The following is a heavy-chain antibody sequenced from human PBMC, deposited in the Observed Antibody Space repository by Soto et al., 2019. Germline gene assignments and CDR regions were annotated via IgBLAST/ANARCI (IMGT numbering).Heavy chain of an antibody. CDR3: AREAVTTGFDY. J-gene: IGHJ4*02. Sequence: QVQLVQSGAEVKKPGSSVKVSCKASGGTFSSYAISWVRQAPGQGLEWMGGIIPIFGTANYAQKFQGRVTITXXXXXXXXXXXXXXLXXXXXAVXXCAREAVTTGFDYWGQGTLVTVSS. V-gene: IGHV1-69*05. D-gene: IGHD4-4*01. CDR2: IIPIFGTA. CDR1: GGTFSSYA.